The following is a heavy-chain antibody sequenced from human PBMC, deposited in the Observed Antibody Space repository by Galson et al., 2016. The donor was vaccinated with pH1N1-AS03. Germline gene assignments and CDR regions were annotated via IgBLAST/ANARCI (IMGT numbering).Heavy chain of an antibody. Sequence: ETLSLTCTVSGASVRTTTYYWGWIRQPPGKGLEWIGSVYYSGSTYYNPSLKSRVTISVDTSNSLFSLKLSSVTPADTAVYYCARHPPVTPFYFDYWGQGNLVTVSS. CDR3: ARHPPVTPFYFDY. CDR2: VYYSGST. J-gene: IGHJ4*02. V-gene: IGHV4-39*07. CDR1: GASVRTTTYY.